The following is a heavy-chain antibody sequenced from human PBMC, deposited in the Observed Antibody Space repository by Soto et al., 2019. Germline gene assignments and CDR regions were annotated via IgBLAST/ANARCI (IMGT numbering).Heavy chain of an antibody. Sequence: PGESLKISCKGSGYSFTSYWISWVRQMPGKGLEWMGRIDPSDSYTNYSPSFQGHVTISADKSISTAYLQWSSLKASDTAMYYCAREGSDMHKGYGMDVWGQGTTVTVSS. CDR2: IDPSDSYT. D-gene: IGHD2-15*01. V-gene: IGHV5-10-1*01. CDR3: AREGSDMHKGYGMDV. CDR1: GYSFTSYW. J-gene: IGHJ6*02.